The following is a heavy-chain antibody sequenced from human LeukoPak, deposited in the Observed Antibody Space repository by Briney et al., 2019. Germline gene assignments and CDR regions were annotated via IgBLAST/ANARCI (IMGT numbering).Heavy chain of an antibody. V-gene: IGHV3-7*01. CDR1: GFILSNYW. CDR3: VRDWPGDSYGADP. CDR2: IKQDGSEK. Sequence: PGGSLRLSCAASGFILSNYWMNWVRQAPGKGLEWVANIKQDGSEKYYVDSVKGRFTISRDNAKNSLYLQMNSLRAEDTAVYYCVRDWPGDSYGADPWGQGTLVTVSS. D-gene: IGHD5-18*01. J-gene: IGHJ5*02.